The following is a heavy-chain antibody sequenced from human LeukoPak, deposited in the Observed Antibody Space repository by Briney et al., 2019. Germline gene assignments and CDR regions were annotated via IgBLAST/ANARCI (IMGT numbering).Heavy chain of an antibody. CDR2: INPSGGST. V-gene: IGHV1-46*01. Sequence: ASVKVSCKASGYTCTSYYMHWVRQAPGQGLEWMGIINPSGGSTSYAQKFQGRVTMTRDTSTSTVYMELSSLRSEDTAVYYCARAACSGGSCYRCYFDYWGQGTLVTVSS. J-gene: IGHJ4*02. CDR1: GYTCTSYY. D-gene: IGHD2-15*01. CDR3: ARAACSGGSCYRCYFDY.